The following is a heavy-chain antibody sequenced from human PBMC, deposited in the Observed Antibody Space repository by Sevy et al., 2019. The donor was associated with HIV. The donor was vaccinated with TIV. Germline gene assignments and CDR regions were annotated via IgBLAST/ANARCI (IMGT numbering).Heavy chain of an antibody. CDR1: GASISSPDHY. Sequence: SETLSLTCTVSGASISSPDHYWTWIRQPPGKGLEWIGYIYYSGNTYYNPSLKSRVTISIDTSKKQFSLGLRSVSAADTAVYFCARNYSPWLQIHYWGRGTLVTVSS. CDR3: ARNYSPWLQIHY. D-gene: IGHD2-21*01. J-gene: IGHJ4*02. CDR2: IYYSGNT. V-gene: IGHV4-30-4*08.